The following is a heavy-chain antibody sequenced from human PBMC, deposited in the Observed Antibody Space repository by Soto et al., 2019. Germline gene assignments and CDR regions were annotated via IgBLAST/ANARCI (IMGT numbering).Heavy chain of an antibody. Sequence: QVQLQQWGAGLLKPSETLSLTCAVNGGSLTGYYWSWIRQPPGKGLEWIGEIKDGGSTNYSPSLRSRVTISAAPSKNQFSLRLNSVTAAATAVYFCARGQEGIVATHWDQGTLVTVSS. CDR1: GGSLTGYY. CDR3: ARGQEGIVATH. V-gene: IGHV4-34*01. D-gene: IGHD5-12*01. CDR2: IKDGGST. J-gene: IGHJ4*02.